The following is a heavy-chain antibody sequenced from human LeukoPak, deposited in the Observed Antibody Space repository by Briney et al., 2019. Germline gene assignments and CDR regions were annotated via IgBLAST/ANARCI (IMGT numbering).Heavy chain of an antibody. D-gene: IGHD2/OR15-2a*01. Sequence: GGSLRLSCAASGFTFSSYAMHWVRQAPGKGLEWVVNIKQDGSEKYYVDAVKGRFTISRDNANNSPYMQMNRLRADDTAVYYCARRGFLSYYYYMDVWGKGTSVTISS. CDR3: ARRGFLSYYYYMDV. V-gene: IGHV3-7*01. CDR1: GFTFSSYA. CDR2: IKQDGSEK. J-gene: IGHJ6*03.